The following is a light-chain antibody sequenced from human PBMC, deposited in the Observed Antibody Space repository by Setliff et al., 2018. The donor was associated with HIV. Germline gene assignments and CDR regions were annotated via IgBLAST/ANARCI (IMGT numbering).Light chain of an antibody. CDR1: SSDIGSSNF. CDR3: SSYTASSTLV. V-gene: IGLV2-14*03. CDR2: NVD. Sequence: QSVLTQPASVSGSPGQSITISCTGTSSDIGSSNFVSWYQQHPGKAPKVMIYNVDKRPSGVSNRFSGSKSGNTASLTISGLQTEDEADYYCSSYTASSTLVFGGGTKVTVL. J-gene: IGLJ3*02.